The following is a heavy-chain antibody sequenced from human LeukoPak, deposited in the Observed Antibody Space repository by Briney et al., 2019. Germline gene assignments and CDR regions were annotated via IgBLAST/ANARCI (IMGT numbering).Heavy chain of an antibody. CDR1: GFTFSSNW. V-gene: IGHV4-34*01. CDR3: ARHLRSGAVDY. J-gene: IGHJ4*02. Sequence: KPGGSLRLSCAASGFTFSSNWMSWIRQPPGKGLEWIGEINHSGSTNYNPSLKSRVTISVDTSKNQFSLELSSVTAADTAVYYCARHLRSGAVDYWGQGTLVTVSS. D-gene: IGHD4-17*01. CDR2: INHSGST.